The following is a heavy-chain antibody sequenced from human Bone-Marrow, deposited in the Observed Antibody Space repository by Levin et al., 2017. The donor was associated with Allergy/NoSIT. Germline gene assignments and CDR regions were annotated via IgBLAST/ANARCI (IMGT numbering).Heavy chain of an antibody. CDR2: INAGNGNP. J-gene: IGHJ4*02. CDR3: ATAADWNYVPFDY. Sequence: ASVKVSCKASGYTLTSYALHWVRQAPGQNLEWMGCINAGNGNPKYSQKFQGRVTFTRDTSANTAYMDLSSLRSADTAVYYCATAADWNYVPFDYWGQGTLVTVSS. V-gene: IGHV1-3*01. D-gene: IGHD1-7*01. CDR1: GYTLTSYA.